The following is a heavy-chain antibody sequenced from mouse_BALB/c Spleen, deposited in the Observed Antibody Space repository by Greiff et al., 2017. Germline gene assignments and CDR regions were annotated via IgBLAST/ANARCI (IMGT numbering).Heavy chain of an antibody. CDR3: ARKEGRTAWFAY. D-gene: IGHD1-1*01. J-gene: IGHJ3*01. Sequence: EVKLVESGPGLVKPSQSLSLTCTVTGYSITSDYAWNWIRQFPGNKLEWMGYISYSGSTSYNPSLKSRISITRDTSKNQFFLQLNSVTTEDTATYYCARKEGRTAWFAYWGQGTLVTVSA. CDR1: GYSITSDYA. CDR2: ISYSGST. V-gene: IGHV3-2*02.